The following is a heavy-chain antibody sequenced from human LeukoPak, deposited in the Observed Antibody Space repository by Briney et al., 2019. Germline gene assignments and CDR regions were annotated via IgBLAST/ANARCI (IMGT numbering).Heavy chain of an antibody. CDR1: GGSITNCC. Sequence: SETLSLTCTVSGGSITNCCWGWIRQPAGRGLDWIGRISSTGNTAYSPSLQSRVTMSVDTSKNQFSLKLNSVTPADTAVYYCARVPPPYRDSSKIYYYYYVDVWGKGTPVTVSS. CDR3: ARVPPPYRDSSKIYYYYYVDV. J-gene: IGHJ6*03. CDR2: ISSTGNT. V-gene: IGHV4-4*07. D-gene: IGHD6-6*01.